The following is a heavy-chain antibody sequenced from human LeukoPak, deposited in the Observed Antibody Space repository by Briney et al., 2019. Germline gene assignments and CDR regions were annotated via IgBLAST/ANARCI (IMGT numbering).Heavy chain of an antibody. J-gene: IGHJ4*02. V-gene: IGHV4-34*01. CDR1: GGSFSGYY. CDR3: VRGPVWRKLLLSVSRRGGYFDF. Sequence: SETLSLTCAVYGGSFSGYYWSWIRQSPGRGLEWIGEINHSGITNYNPSLKSRVTISADTSKNQFSLKLSSVTAADTAVYYCVRGPVWRKLLLSVSRRGGYFDFWGQGTLVTVSS. D-gene: IGHD2-15*01. CDR2: INHSGIT.